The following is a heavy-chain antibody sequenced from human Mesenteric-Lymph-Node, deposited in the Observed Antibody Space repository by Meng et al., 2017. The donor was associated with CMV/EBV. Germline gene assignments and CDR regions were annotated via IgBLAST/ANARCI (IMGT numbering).Heavy chain of an antibody. D-gene: IGHD3-22*01. V-gene: IGHV3-21*01. Sequence: GGSLRLSCAASGFTFSSYSMNWVRQAPGKGLEWVSSISSSSSYIYYADAVKGRFTISRDNAKNSLYLQMNSLRAEDTAVYYCARDHYDSSGYYRKGVFDYWGQGTLVTVSS. J-gene: IGHJ4*02. CDR1: GFTFSSYS. CDR3: ARDHYDSSGYYRKGVFDY. CDR2: ISSSSSYI.